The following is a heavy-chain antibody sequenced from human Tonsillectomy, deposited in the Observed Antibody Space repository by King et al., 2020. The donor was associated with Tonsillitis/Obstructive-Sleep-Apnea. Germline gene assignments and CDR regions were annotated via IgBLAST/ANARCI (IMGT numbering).Heavy chain of an antibody. J-gene: IGHJ3*02. CDR2: ILYDGGNK. V-gene: IGHV3-30*01. CDR3: AREGGYCSGGSCYSHAFDI. D-gene: IGHD2-15*01. Sequence: VHLVESGGGVVQPGRSLRLSCAASGFTFSSYAMHWVRQAPGKGLEWVAVILYDGGNKYYADSVKGRFTSSRDNSKDTLYLQMNSLRAEDTAVYYCAREGGYCSGGSCYSHAFDIWGQGTMVTVSS. CDR1: GFTFSSYA.